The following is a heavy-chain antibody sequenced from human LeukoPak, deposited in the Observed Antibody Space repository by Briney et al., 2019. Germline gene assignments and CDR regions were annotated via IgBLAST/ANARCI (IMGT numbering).Heavy chain of an antibody. J-gene: IGHJ1*01. V-gene: IGHV3-69-1*02. CDR1: GFSFSDYD. CDR2: INGRSI. CDR3: GRAFPPLRTSSAGDL. D-gene: IGHD3-16*01. Sequence: PGGSLRLSCSASGFSFSDYDMNWVRQAPGKGLEWVSAINGRSIYYGESVKGRFTISRDNAKNSLYLQMDSLGVEDTAVYYCGRAFPPLRTSSAGDLWGQGTLVIVSS.